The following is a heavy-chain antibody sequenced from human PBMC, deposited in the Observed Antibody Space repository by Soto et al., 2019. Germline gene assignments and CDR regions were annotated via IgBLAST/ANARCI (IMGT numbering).Heavy chain of an antibody. CDR3: DRAYYYGASYYYYGMDV. V-gene: IGHV4-30-4*01. D-gene: IGHD3-10*01. J-gene: IGHJ6*02. CDR2: IYYSGST. Sequence: PSETLSLTCTVSGGSISSGDYYWSWIRQPPGKGLEWIGYIYYSGSTYYNPSLKSRVTISVDTSKNQFSLKLSYVTAADTAVYYCDRAYYYGASYYYYGMDVWGQGTTVTVSS. CDR1: GGSISSGDYY.